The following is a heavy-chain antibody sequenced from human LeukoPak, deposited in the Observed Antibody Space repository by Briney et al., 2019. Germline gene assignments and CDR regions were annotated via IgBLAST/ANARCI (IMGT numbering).Heavy chain of an antibody. Sequence: GGSLRLSCAASGFTFSSYSMNWVRQAPGKGLEWVSSISSSSSYIYYADSVKGRFTISRDNAKNSLYLQMNSLRAEDTAVYYCARDRYSGYFGSDYWGQGTLVTVSS. D-gene: IGHD5-12*01. CDR2: ISSSSSYI. CDR1: GFTFSSYS. J-gene: IGHJ4*02. CDR3: ARDRYSGYFGSDY. V-gene: IGHV3-21*01.